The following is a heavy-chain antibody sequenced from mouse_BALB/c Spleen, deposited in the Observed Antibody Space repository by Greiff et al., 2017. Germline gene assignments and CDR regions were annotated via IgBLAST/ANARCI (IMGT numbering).Heavy chain of an antibody. D-gene: IGHD2-3*01. J-gene: IGHJ4*01. V-gene: IGHV7-3*02. CDR2: IRNKANGYTT. CDR3: ARDPYDGYYYYAMDY. Sequence: EVKVVESGGGLVQPGGSLRLSCATSGFTFTDYYMSWVRQPPGKALEWLGFIRNKANGYTTEYSASVKGRFTISRDNSQSILYLQMNTLRAEDSATYYCARDPYDGYYYYAMDYWGQGTSVTVSS. CDR1: GFTFTDYY.